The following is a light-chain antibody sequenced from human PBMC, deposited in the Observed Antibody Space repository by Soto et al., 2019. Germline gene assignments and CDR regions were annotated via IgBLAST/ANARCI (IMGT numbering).Light chain of an antibody. V-gene: IGLV2-23*02. Sequence: QSALTQPASVSGSPGQSITISCTGSIYNFVSWYQQHPGKAPKLTIYEDNKRPSGISDRFSGSKSGNRASLTISGLHAEDEADYYCCSYARSRTVVEFGGGTKLTVL. CDR3: CSYARSRTVVE. CDR2: EDN. CDR1: IYNF. J-gene: IGLJ2*01.